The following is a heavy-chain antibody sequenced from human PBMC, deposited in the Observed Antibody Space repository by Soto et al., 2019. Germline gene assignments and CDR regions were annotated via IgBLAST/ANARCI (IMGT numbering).Heavy chain of an antibody. V-gene: IGHV1-18*01. CDR1: GYTFTSYG. D-gene: IGHD4-17*01. CDR3: ARDRSSRTVTTFRWWFDT. J-gene: IGHJ5*02. CDR2: ISAYNGNT. Sequence: ASVKVSCKASGYTFTSYGISWVRQAPGQGLEWMGWISAYNGNTNYAQKLQGRVTMTTDTSTSTAYMELRSLRSDDTAVYYCARDRSSRTVTTFRWWFDTWGQGTLVTVSS.